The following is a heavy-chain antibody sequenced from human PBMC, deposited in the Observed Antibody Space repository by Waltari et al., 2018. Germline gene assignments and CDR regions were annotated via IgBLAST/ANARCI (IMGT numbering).Heavy chain of an antibody. J-gene: IGHJ6*02. CDR3: ARGSSSGSYYYYYGMDV. CDR1: GFTFSDHY. D-gene: IGHD3-22*01. V-gene: IGHV3-72*01. Sequence: EVQLVESGGGLVQPGGSLRLSCAASGFTFSDHYMDWVRQAPGTGLEWVGRTRNKANSYTTEYAASVKGRFTISRDDSKNSLYLQMNSLKTEDTAVYYCARGSSSGSYYYYYGMDVWGQGTTVTVSS. CDR2: TRNKANSYTT.